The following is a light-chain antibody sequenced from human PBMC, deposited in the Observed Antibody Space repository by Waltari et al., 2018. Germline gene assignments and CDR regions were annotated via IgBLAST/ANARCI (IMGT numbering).Light chain of an antibody. CDR3: QHYLRLPVT. V-gene: IGKV3-20*01. CDR2: GAS. J-gene: IGKJ1*01. Sequence: EIVLTQSPGTLSLSLGERATVSCRTSQSVSRALSWYQQKPGQAPRRLIYGASTRATGLPDRFSGSGSGTDFSLTISRLEPDDFAVYYCQHYLRLPVTFGQGTTVEI. CDR1: QSVSRA.